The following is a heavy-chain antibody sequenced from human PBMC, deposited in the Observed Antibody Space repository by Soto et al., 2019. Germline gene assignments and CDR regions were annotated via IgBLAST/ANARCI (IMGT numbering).Heavy chain of an antibody. CDR2: IIPIFGTA. J-gene: IGHJ5*02. CDR1: GGTFSSYA. D-gene: IGHD6-19*01. Sequence: QVQLVQSGAEVKKPGSSVKVSCKASGGTFSSYAISWVRQAPGQGLEWMGGIIPIFGTANYAQKFQGRVTITADESTSTAYMELSSLRSEDTAEYYSARDRGGSGWYQRTVWFDPWGQGTLVTVSS. CDR3: ARDRGGSGWYQRTVWFDP. V-gene: IGHV1-69*01.